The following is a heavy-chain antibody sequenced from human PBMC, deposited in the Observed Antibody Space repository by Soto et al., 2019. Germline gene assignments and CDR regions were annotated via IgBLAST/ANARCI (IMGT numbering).Heavy chain of an antibody. CDR1: GFTFSSYA. CDR2: ISYDGSNK. CDR3: ARDPAAAGRIAAAGTRLDV. V-gene: IGHV3-30-3*01. D-gene: IGHD6-13*01. J-gene: IGHJ6*02. Sequence: GGSLRLSCAASGFTFSSYAMHWVRQAPGKGLEWVAVISYDGSNKYYADSVKGRFTISRDNSKNTLYLQMNSLRAEDTAVYYCARDPAAAGRIAAAGTRLDVWGQGTTVTVSS.